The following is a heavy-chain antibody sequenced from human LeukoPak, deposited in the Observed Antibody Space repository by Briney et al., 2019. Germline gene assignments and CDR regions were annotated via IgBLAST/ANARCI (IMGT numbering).Heavy chain of an antibody. J-gene: IGHJ4*02. D-gene: IGHD3-3*01. V-gene: IGHV3-21*01. Sequence: GGSQRLSCAASGFTFSSYSMNWVRQAPGKGLEWVSSISSSSSYIYYADSVKGRFTISRDNAKNSLYLQMNSLRAEDTAVYYCARDRGDFWSGYYYDYWGQGTLVTVSS. CDR2: ISSSSSYI. CDR3: ARDRGDFWSGYYYDY. CDR1: GFTFSSYS.